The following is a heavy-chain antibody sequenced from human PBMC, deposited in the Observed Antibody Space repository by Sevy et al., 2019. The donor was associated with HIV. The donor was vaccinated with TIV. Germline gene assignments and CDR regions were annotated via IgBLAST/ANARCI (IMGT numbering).Heavy chain of an antibody. J-gene: IGHJ4*02. V-gene: IGHV3-23*01. Sequence: GGSLRLSCAASGFTFSSYAMSWVRQAPGKGLEWVSAISGSGYLTYYTDSVKGRFTISRDNSKKTLYLQMNSLRAEDTAVYYCAKEGGGCYYDTRGLFDYWGQGTLVTVSS. CDR3: AKEGGGCYYDTRGLFDY. CDR1: GFTFSSYA. CDR2: ISGSGYLT. D-gene: IGHD3-22*01.